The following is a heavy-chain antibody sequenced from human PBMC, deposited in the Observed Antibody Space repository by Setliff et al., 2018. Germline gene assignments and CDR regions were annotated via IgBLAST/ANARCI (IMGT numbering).Heavy chain of an antibody. CDR1: GYTFTDYG. V-gene: IGHV1-18*01. Sequence: GASVKVSCKASGYTFTDYGVTWVRQAPGQGLEWVGWISPYSGNTYYAPKFQGRITMTTDTSTTTAYMELKSLRSDDTAIYYCSRLVRYCTRTSCQRLSGDDYWGQGALVTVPS. CDR3: SRLVRYCTRTSCQRLSGDDY. J-gene: IGHJ4*02. D-gene: IGHD2-2*01. CDR2: ISPYSGNT.